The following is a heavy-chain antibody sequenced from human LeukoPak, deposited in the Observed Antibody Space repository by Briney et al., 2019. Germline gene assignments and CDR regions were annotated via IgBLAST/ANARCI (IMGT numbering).Heavy chain of an antibody. Sequence: TSETLSLTCAVYGGFFSGYYWSWIRQPPGKGLEWIGEINHSGSTNYNPSLKSRVTISVDTSKNQFSLKLSSVTAADTAVYYCARDSYYYPRDVWGQGTTVTVSS. CDR3: ARDSYYYPRDV. J-gene: IGHJ6*02. V-gene: IGHV4-34*01. CDR2: INHSGST. CDR1: GGFFSGYY.